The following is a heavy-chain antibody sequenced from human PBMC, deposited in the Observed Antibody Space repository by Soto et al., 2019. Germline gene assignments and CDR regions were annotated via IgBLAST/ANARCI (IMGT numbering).Heavy chain of an antibody. D-gene: IGHD4-17*01. CDR3: ANDYGDYRNDAFDI. Sequence: PSATLSLTCALHCGLYTDYYWSWILEAAGKGLEWIGEIHHSGTTNYNPSLKSRVTISLDRSKNQFTLILISMTAADAAVYYCANDYGDYRNDAFDIWSPGTRVS. J-gene: IGHJ3*02. CDR2: IHHSGTT. CDR1: CGLYTDYY. V-gene: IGHV4-34*01.